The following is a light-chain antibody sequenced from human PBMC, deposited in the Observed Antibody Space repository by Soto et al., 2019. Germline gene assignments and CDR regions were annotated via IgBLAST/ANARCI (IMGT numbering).Light chain of an antibody. Sequence: EIVLTQSPATLSLSPGERATLSCRASQSVSSYLAWYQQKPGQAPRLLIYDASNRATGIPARFSGSGSGTDFTLTISSLEPEDFAVYYCQQRSNWPPGYTFGQGTKVDXK. CDR2: DAS. CDR1: QSVSSY. CDR3: QQRSNWPPGYT. V-gene: IGKV3-11*01. J-gene: IGKJ2*01.